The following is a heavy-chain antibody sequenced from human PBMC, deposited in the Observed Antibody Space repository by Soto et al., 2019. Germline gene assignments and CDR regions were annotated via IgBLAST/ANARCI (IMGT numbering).Heavy chain of an antibody. Sequence: EVQLVESGGGLVKPGGSLRLSCAASGFNFSSFSMNWVRQAPGKGLEWVSSITGSTSYIYYADSVKGRFTISRDNARNSLYLQMNSLRAEDTAVYYCARVAYSTAGDYWGQGTLVTVSS. CDR3: ARVAYSTAGDY. J-gene: IGHJ4*02. V-gene: IGHV3-21*01. CDR1: GFNFSSFS. CDR2: ITGSTSYI. D-gene: IGHD6-13*01.